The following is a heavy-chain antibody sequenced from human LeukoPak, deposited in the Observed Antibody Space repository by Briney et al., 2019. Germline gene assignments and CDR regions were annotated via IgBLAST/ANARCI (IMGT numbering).Heavy chain of an antibody. CDR2: ISGSGDST. CDR3: ARWFCSNTNCYYDY. Sequence: GGSLRLSCAASGFTFSSYAMSWVRQAPGKGLEWVSAISGSGDSTYYADSVKGRFTISRDNSKNTLYLQMNSLRAEDTAVYYCARWFCSNTNCYYDYWGQGTLVTVSS. D-gene: IGHD2-2*01. V-gene: IGHV3-23*01. CDR1: GFTFSSYA. J-gene: IGHJ4*02.